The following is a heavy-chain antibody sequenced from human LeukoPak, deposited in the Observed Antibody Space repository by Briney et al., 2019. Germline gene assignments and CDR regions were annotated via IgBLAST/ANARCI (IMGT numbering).Heavy chain of an antibody. CDR1: GFTFNDYA. D-gene: IGHD3-9*01. J-gene: IGHJ6*03. Sequence: GGSLRLSCVASGFTFNDYAMNWVRQTPGKGLEWVSAITGSGGFTYYADSVKGRFTISRDNSKNTLYLQTNSLRAEDTAVYYCARDRRYFDFSNYYYMDVWGKGTTVTISS. CDR2: ITGSGGFT. CDR3: ARDRRYFDFSNYYYMDV. V-gene: IGHV3-23*01.